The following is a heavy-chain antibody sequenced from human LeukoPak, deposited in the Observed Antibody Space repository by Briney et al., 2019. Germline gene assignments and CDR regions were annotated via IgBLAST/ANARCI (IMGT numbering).Heavy chain of an antibody. CDR2: IRGSGGGT. CDR3: VKARMPHCGTDCLES. V-gene: IGHV3-23*01. CDR1: GFTFSNYG. J-gene: IGHJ4*02. Sequence: GGSLRLSCAASGFTFSNYGMSWVRQAPGKGLEWVSVIRGSGGGTYYADSVKGRFTISRDNSKNTVYLQMNSLRAEDTTVYYCVKARMPHCGTDCLESWGQGTLVTVSS. D-gene: IGHD2-21*02.